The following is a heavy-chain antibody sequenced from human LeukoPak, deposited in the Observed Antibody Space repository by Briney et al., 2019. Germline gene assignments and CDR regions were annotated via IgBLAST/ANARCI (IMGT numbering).Heavy chain of an antibody. CDR3: ARGHVAGSDRHWDY. V-gene: IGHV3-74*01. CDR1: AFTFSRHW. J-gene: IGHJ4*02. CDR2: IISDGSSI. D-gene: IGHD6-19*01. Sequence: GGSLRLSCATSAFTFSRHWMHWVRHAPGKGLVWVSRIISDGSSISYADSVKGRFTISRDNAKNTLYLQMNSLRVEDTAMYYCARGHVAGSDRHWDYWGRGALVTVSS.